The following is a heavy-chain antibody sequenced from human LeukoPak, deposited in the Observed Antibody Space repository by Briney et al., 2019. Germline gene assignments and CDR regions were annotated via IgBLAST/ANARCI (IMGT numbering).Heavy chain of an antibody. Sequence: GASVKVSCKASGYTFTGYYMHWVRQAPGQGLEWMGWINPNSGGTNYAQKFQGRVTMTRDTSISTAYMELSRLRSDDTAVYYCARDHEDTLWLLSDYWGQGTLVTVSS. V-gene: IGHV1-2*02. D-gene: IGHD3-3*01. CDR1: GYTFTGYY. J-gene: IGHJ4*02. CDR3: ARDHEDTLWLLSDY. CDR2: INPNSGGT.